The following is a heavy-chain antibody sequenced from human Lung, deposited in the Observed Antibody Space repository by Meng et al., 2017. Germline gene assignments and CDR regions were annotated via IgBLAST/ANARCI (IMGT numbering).Heavy chain of an antibody. CDR2: INHSGST. D-gene: IGHD4-11*01. V-gene: IGHV4-34*01. J-gene: IGHJ4*02. Sequence: RQQWGSGRLWPSVSLSRTCVVSGGSFSDYYWSWIRQPPGKGLEWIGEINHSGSTNYNPSLESRATISVDTSQNNLSLKLSSVTAADSAVYYCARGPTTMAHDFDYWGQGTLVTVSS. CDR1: GGSFSDYY. CDR3: ARGPTTMAHDFDY.